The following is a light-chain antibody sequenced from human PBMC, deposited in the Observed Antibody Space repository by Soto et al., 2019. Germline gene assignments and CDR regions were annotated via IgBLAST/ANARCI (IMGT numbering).Light chain of an antibody. CDR1: QTITNNY. V-gene: IGKV3-20*01. Sequence: EIVLTQSPGTLSLSPGEGATLSCRASQTITNNYLAWYRQKPGQPPRLLISGASSRATGVPDRFSGSGSGTDFTLTISRLESEDFAVYYCQRYGTSPPHTFGQGTKVEIK. CDR3: QRYGTSPPHT. J-gene: IGKJ2*01. CDR2: GAS.